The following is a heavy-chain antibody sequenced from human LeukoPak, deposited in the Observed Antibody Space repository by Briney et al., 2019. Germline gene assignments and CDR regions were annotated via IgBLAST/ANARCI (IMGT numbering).Heavy chain of an antibody. D-gene: IGHD5-18*01. CDR1: EFTFSTYW. J-gene: IGHJ3*02. CDR2: IKQDGSEK. CDR3: VRGGDRDTYGYRDAFDI. V-gene: IGHV3-7*01. Sequence: PGGSLRLSCAASEFTFSTYWMSWVRQAPGKGLEWVADIKQDGSEKYYVDSMKGRFTISRDNAKNSLYLQMNSLRAEDTAVYYCVRGGDRDTYGYRDAFDIWGQGTRVTVSS.